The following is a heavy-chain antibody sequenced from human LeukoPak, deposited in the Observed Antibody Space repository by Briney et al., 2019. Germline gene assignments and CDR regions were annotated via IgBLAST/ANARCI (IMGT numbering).Heavy chain of an antibody. D-gene: IGHD6-19*01. Sequence: SVKVSCKASGFTFTSSAVQWVRQARGQRLEWIGWIVVGSDNTNYAQNFQGRATFIRDMSTSTAYMDLSSLRSEDTAVYYCAAERLASSGWYFAFDTWGQGTMVTVSS. J-gene: IGHJ3*02. V-gene: IGHV1-58*01. CDR2: IVVGSDNT. CDR3: AAERLASSGWYFAFDT. CDR1: GFTFTSSA.